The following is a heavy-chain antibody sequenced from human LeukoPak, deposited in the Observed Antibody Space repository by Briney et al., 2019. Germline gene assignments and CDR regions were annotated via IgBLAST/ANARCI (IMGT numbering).Heavy chain of an antibody. CDR2: IYTSGST. CDR3: ARGGTVTLEDFDY. J-gene: IGHJ4*02. CDR1: GGSISSDY. Sequence: PSETLSLTCTVSGGSISSDYWSWIRQPAGKGLEWIGRIYTSGSTNYNPSLKSRVTISVDKSKNQFSLKLSSVTAADTAVYYCARGGTVTLEDFDYWGQGTLVTVSS. V-gene: IGHV4-4*07. D-gene: IGHD4-11*01.